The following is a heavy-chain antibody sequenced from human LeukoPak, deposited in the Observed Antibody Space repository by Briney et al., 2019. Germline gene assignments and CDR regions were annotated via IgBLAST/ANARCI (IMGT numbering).Heavy chain of an antibody. CDR3: AKDMNSYGSGSSYNPWGPFDS. D-gene: IGHD3-10*01. J-gene: IGHJ4*02. CDR2: IAWNSGNT. CDR1: GFTFDNYA. Sequence: QPGRSLRLSCAASGFTFDNYAMHWVRQAPGKGLEWVSGIAWNSGNTGFVDSVKGRFTISRDNAENSLSLQMNSLTPEDTAFYFCAKDMNSYGSGSSYNPWGPFDSWGQGTLVTVSS. V-gene: IGHV3-9*01.